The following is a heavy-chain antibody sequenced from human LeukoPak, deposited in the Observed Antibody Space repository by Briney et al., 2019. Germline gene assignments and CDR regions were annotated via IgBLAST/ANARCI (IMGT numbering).Heavy chain of an antibody. J-gene: IGHJ3*02. D-gene: IGHD3-22*01. Sequence: GGSLRLSCAASGFAFSSYEMNWVRQAPGKGLEWVSYISSSGSTIYYADSVKGRFTISRDNAKKSLYLQMNSLRAEDTAVYYCARSRGSGYYLIDAFDIWGQGTMVTVSS. V-gene: IGHV3-48*03. CDR1: GFAFSSYE. CDR3: ARSRGSGYYLIDAFDI. CDR2: ISSSGSTI.